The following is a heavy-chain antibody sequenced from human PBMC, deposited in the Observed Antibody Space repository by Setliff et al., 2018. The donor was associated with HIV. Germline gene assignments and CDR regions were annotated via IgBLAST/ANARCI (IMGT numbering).Heavy chain of an antibody. J-gene: IGHJ4*02. CDR1: RGSISSSDYY. CDR2: IYYSGST. Sequence: SETLSLTCTVSRGSISSSDYYWGWIRQPPGKGPEWIGSIYYSGSTYYNPSLKSRVTISVDTSKNQFSLKLSSVTAADTAVYYCARLAIPAATTDYWGQGTLVTVSS. V-gene: IGHV4-39*01. D-gene: IGHD2-2*01. CDR3: ARLAIPAATTDY.